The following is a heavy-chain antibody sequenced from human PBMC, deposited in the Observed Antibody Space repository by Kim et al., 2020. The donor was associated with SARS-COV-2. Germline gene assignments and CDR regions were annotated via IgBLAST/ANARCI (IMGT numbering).Heavy chain of an antibody. J-gene: IGHJ4*02. D-gene: IGHD6-19*01. CDR3: AKDDQWLVRRTAEY. V-gene: IGHV3-23*01. Sequence: DTVKGRLTISRDNSKNTLYRQMNSLRAEDTAVYYCAKDDQWLVRRTAEYWGQGTLVTVSS.